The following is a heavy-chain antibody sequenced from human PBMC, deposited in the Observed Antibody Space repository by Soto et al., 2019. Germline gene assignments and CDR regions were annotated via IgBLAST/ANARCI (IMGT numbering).Heavy chain of an antibody. CDR2: IWYDGSNK. CDR3: ARASGTVTTAAWFDP. D-gene: IGHD4-17*01. V-gene: IGHV3-33*01. J-gene: IGHJ5*02. Sequence: QVQLVESGGGVVQPGRSLRLSCAASGFTFSSYGMHWVRQAPGKGLEWVAVIWYDGSNKYYADSVKGRFTISRDNSKNTLYLQRNSLRAEDTAVYYCARASGTVTTAAWFDPWGQGTLVTVSS. CDR1: GFTFSSYG.